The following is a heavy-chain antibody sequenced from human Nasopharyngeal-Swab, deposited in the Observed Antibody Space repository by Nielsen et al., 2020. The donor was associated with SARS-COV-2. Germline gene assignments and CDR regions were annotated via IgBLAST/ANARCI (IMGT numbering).Heavy chain of an antibody. CDR2: ISAYNGNT. D-gene: IGHD6-6*01. V-gene: IGHV1-18*04. CDR1: GYTFTSYG. Sequence: ASVKVSCKASGYTFTSYGISWVRQAPGQGLEWMGWISAYNGNTNYAQKLQGRVTMTTDTSTSTAYMELRSLRSDDTAMYYCARAQRWAARRDFDYWGQGTLVTVSS. J-gene: IGHJ4*02. CDR3: ARAQRWAARRDFDY.